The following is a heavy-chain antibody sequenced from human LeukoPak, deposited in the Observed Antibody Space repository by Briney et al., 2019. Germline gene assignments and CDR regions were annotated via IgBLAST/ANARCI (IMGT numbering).Heavy chain of an antibody. J-gene: IGHJ4*02. V-gene: IGHV1-46*01. D-gene: IGHD6-13*01. CDR1: GYTFTSYD. CDR3: ARDPKTVSIAAAGNSFDY. Sequence: ASVKVSCKASGYTFTSYDINWVRQAPGQGLEWMGIINPSGGSTSYAQKFQGRVTMTRDTSTSTVYMELSSLRSEDTAVYYCARDPKTVSIAAAGNSFDYWGQGTLVTVSS. CDR2: INPSGGST.